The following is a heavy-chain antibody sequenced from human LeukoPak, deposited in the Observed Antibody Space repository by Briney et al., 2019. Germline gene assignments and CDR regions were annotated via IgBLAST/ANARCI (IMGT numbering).Heavy chain of an antibody. CDR1: GFTFSSSA. J-gene: IGHJ4*02. CDR2: IWYDGSNK. D-gene: IGHD1-26*01. V-gene: IGHV3-33*06. CDR3: AKDGSAYTGSYIDY. Sequence: GGSLRLSCAASGFTFSSSAMHWVRQAPGKGLEWAAVIWYDGSNKYYVDSVKGRFTISRDDSKNTLYLEMNSLRAEDTALYYCAKDGSAYTGSYIDYWGQGTLVTDPS.